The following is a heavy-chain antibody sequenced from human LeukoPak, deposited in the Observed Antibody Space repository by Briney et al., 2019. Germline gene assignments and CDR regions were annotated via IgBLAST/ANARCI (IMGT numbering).Heavy chain of an antibody. CDR2: ISGSGGST. CDR3: AKGSVGARYFDY. Sequence: GGSLRLSCAASGFTFSSYAMSWVRQAPGKGLEWVSAISGSGGSTYYADSVKGRFTISRDNSKNTLYLQMNSLRAEDMAVYYCAKGSVGARYFDYWGQGTLDTVSS. J-gene: IGHJ4*02. CDR1: GFTFSSYA. D-gene: IGHD1-26*01. V-gene: IGHV3-23*01.